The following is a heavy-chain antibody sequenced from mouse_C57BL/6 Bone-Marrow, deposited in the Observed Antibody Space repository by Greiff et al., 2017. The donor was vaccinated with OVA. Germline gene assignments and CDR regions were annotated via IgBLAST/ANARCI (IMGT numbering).Heavy chain of an antibody. D-gene: IGHD2-2*01. Sequence: EVKLVESGGGLVKPGGSLKLSCAASGFTFRSYAMSWVRQTPEKRLEWVATISDGGSYTYYPDNVKGRFTISRDNAKNNLYLQMSHLKSEDTAMYYCARYGYDDYYAMDYWGQGTSVTVSS. CDR2: ISDGGSYT. CDR3: ARYGYDDYYAMDY. V-gene: IGHV5-4*03. J-gene: IGHJ4*01. CDR1: GFTFRSYA.